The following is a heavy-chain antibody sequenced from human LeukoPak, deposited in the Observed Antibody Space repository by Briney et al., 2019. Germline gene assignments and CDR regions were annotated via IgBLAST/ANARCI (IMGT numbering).Heavy chain of an antibody. J-gene: IGHJ5*02. CDR1: GFTFSSYT. V-gene: IGHV3-21*01. D-gene: IGHD2-15*01. CDR2: ISSGSRYI. CDR3: ARGSEYCSGGTCYLNWFDP. Sequence: GGSLRLSGAASGFTFSSYTMNWVRQAPGKGLEWVASISSGSRYIYYADSVRGQFTISRDNAKNSLYLQMNSLRAEDTAVYYCARGSEYCSGGTCYLNWFDPWGQGTLVTVSS.